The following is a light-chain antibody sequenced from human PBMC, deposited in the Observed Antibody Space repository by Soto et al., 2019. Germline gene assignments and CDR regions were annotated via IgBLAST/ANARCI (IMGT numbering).Light chain of an antibody. J-gene: IGKJ1*01. CDR2: AAS. Sequence: DIQMTQSQSSLSASVGDRVTITCRASQGITIYLAWYQHKPGKVPKLLIYAASTLQSGVPSRFSGSGSGTDFTLTISSLQPGDVATYYCQNYNSAPRTFGQGTKVDLK. CDR3: QNYNSAPRT. CDR1: QGITIY. V-gene: IGKV1-27*01.